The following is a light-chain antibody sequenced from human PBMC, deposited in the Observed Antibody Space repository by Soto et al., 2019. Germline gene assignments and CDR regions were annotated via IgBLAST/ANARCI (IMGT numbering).Light chain of an antibody. V-gene: IGKV1-13*02. CDR3: QQFNV. J-gene: IGKJ4*01. Sequence: IQMTQSPSSLSAYVGDRVTITCRASQGIGSALAWYQQKPGKAPKLLIYDASSLESGVPSRFSGSGSGTDFTLTISSLQPEDFATYYCQQFNVFGGGTKVDI. CDR1: QGIGSA. CDR2: DAS.